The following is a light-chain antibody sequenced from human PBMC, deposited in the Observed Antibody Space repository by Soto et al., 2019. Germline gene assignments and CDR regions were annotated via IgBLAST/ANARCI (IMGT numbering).Light chain of an antibody. CDR2: EVS. V-gene: IGLV2-14*01. J-gene: IGLJ3*02. Sequence: QSALTQPASVSGSPGQSITISCTGTSSDVGGYNYVSWYQQHPGKAPKLLIYEVSNRPSEASSRFAGSKSGNTASQTLSWLQAEDEADYYCSSYTSSSTWVFGGGTKLTVL. CDR3: SSYTSSSTWV. CDR1: SSDVGGYNY.